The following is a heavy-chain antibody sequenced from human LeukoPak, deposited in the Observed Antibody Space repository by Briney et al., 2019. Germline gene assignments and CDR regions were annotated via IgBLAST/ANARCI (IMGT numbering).Heavy chain of an antibody. CDR2: ISSRSSYI. D-gene: IGHD5-12*01. CDR1: GFTFSSYS. Sequence: GGALRLSCAASGFTFSSYSMNWVRQAPGKGLEWVSSISSRSSYIYYAYSVKGRFTISSDNAKNSLYLQMNSLRAEDTAVYYCASHSGYDIQKRDYWGQGTLVTVSS. CDR3: ASHSGYDIQKRDY. J-gene: IGHJ4*02. V-gene: IGHV3-21*01.